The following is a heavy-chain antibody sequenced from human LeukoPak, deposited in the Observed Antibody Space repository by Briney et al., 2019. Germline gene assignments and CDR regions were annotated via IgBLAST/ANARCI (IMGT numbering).Heavy chain of an antibody. CDR3: ARQDGLAATYYFDY. CDR2: IRYDGSNK. V-gene: IGHV3-30*02. J-gene: IGHJ4*02. D-gene: IGHD6-25*01. CDR1: GFTFSSYG. Sequence: GGSLRLSCAASGFTFSSYGMHWVRQAPGKGLEWVAFIRYDGSNKYYADSVKGRFTISSDNSKNTLYLQMNSLRAEDTAVYYCARQDGLAATYYFDYWGQGTLVTVSS.